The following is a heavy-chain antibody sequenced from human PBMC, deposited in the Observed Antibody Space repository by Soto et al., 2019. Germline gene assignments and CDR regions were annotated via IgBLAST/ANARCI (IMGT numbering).Heavy chain of an antibody. J-gene: IGHJ4*02. CDR3: IGTYSGSSMRFDY. Sequence: GGSLRLSCAASGFTFSSYAMSWVRQAPGKGLEWVSAISGSGGSTYYADSVKGRFTLSRDNSKNTPYLQMNSLRAEDTAVYYCIGTYSGSSMRFDYWGQGTLVTVSS. D-gene: IGHD5-12*01. V-gene: IGHV3-23*01. CDR1: GFTFSSYA. CDR2: ISGSGGST.